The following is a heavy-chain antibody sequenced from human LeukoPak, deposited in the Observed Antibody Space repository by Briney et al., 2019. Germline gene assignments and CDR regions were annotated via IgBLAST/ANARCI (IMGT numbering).Heavy chain of an antibody. J-gene: IGHJ4*02. CDR2: ISGSGGGT. V-gene: IGHV3-23*01. Sequence: GGTLRLSCAASGFIFGSYGMSWVRQAPGKGLEWVSGISGSGGGTYYADSVKGRFTISRDNSKNTLYLQMNSLRAEDTAVYYCAKGALYNWNDVWGQGTLVTVSS. D-gene: IGHD1-20*01. CDR3: AKGALYNWNDV. CDR1: GFIFGSYG.